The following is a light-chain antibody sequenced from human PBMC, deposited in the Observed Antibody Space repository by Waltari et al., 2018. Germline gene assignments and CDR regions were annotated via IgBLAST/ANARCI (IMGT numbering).Light chain of an antibody. J-gene: IGKJ2*01. CDR1: QNVFHSNGNNY. Sequence: DLVMTQSPLSLPVTPGEPASISCSSSQNVFHSNGNNYLDWYLQKPGQSPQLLIYMGSNRASGVPDRFSGSGSGTDFTLKISRVEAEDVGVYYCMQALQTPYTFGQGTKLEIK. V-gene: IGKV2-28*01. CDR2: MGS. CDR3: MQALQTPYT.